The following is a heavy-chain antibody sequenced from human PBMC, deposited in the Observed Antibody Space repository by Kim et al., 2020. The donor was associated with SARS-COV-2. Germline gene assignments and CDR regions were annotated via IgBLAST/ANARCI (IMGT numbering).Heavy chain of an antibody. J-gene: IGHJ4*02. Sequence: YAQKLQGRVTMTTDTSTSTAYMELRSLRSDDTAVYYCARGWSSSWSGGAYWGQGTLVTVSS. CDR3: ARGWSSSWSGGAY. D-gene: IGHD6-13*01. V-gene: IGHV1-18*01.